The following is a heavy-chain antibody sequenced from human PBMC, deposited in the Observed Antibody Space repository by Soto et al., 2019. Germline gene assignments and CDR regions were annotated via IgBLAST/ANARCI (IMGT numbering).Heavy chain of an antibody. CDR2: IIPIFGTA. Sequence: GASLKVSCKASGGTFSSYAISWVRQAPGQGLEWMGGIIPIFGTANYAQKFQGRVTITADESTSTAYMELSSLRSEDTAVYYCATESGYSSSWYGDYWGQGTLVTVSS. V-gene: IGHV1-69*13. CDR3: ATESGYSSSWYGDY. J-gene: IGHJ4*02. CDR1: GGTFSSYA. D-gene: IGHD6-13*01.